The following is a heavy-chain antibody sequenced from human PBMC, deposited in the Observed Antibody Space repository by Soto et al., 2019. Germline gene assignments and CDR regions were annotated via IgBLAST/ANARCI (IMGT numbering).Heavy chain of an antibody. J-gene: IGHJ4*01. CDR2: IYYSGST. D-gene: IGHD1-26*01. V-gene: IGHV4-59*08. Sequence: SETLSLTCTVSGGSISSYYWSWIRQPPGKGLEWIGYIYYSGSTNYNPSLKSRVTISVDTSKNQFSLKLSSVTAADTAVYYCASRVPRRSYLGVFDYWGHGTPDTGSS. CDR1: GGSISSYY. CDR3: ASRVPRRSYLGVFDY.